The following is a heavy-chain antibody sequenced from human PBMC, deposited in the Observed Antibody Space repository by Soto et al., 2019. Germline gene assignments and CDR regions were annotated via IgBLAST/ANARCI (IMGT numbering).Heavy chain of an antibody. D-gene: IGHD3-22*01. CDR2: MSGSGVST. J-gene: IGHJ4*02. CDR1: AFTFSTYA. V-gene: IGHV3-23*01. Sequence: EVQLLESGGGLVQPGGSRRLSCAASAFTFSTYAMNWVRQAPGKGLEWVSGMSGSGVSTHYADSVKGRFTISRDNSRNMLYLQMNSLRAEDTAVYYCAKDRIHYDSSGYYYEVATSGYDYWGQGTLVTVSS. CDR3: AKDRIHYDSSGYYYEVATSGYDY.